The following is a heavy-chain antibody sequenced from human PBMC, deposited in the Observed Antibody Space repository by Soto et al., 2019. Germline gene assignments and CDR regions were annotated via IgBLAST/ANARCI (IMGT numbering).Heavy chain of an antibody. Sequence: GASVKVSCEACGYRFTSYGISWVRQAPGQGLEWMGWISAYNGNTNYAQKLQGRVTMTTDTSTSTAYMELRSLRSDDTAVYYCASVSSGWYWESWPPNDAFDIWGQGTMVTVS. CDR3: ASVSSGWYWESWPPNDAFDI. J-gene: IGHJ3*02. V-gene: IGHV1-18*01. D-gene: IGHD6-19*01. CDR2: ISAYNGNT. CDR1: GYRFTSYG.